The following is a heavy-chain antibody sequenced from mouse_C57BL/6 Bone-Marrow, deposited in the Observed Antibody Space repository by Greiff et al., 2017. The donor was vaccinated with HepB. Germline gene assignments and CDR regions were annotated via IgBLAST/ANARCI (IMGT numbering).Heavy chain of an antibody. D-gene: IGHD1-1*01. CDR1: GFSLSTFGMG. Sequence: ESGPGILQPSQTLSLTCSFSGFSLSTFGMGVGWIRQPSGKGLEWLAHIWWDDDKYYNPALKSRLTISKDTSKNQVFLKIANVDTADTATYYCARMGDYYGSSYVAYWGQGTLVTVSA. J-gene: IGHJ3*01. V-gene: IGHV8-8*01. CDR2: IWWDDDK. CDR3: ARMGDYYGSSYVAY.